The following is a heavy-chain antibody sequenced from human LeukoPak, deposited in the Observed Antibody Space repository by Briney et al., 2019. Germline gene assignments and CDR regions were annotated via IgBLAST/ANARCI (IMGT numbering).Heavy chain of an antibody. CDR3: ARTDSYGYYFDY. Sequence: PSETLSLTCTVSGGSISSYYWSWIRQPPGKGLEWIGYIYYSGSTNYNPSLKSRVTMSVDTSKNHFSLKLSSVTAVDTAVYYCARTDSYGYYFDYWGQGTLVTVSS. CDR2: IYYSGST. D-gene: IGHD5-18*01. CDR1: GGSISSYY. V-gene: IGHV4-59*12. J-gene: IGHJ4*02.